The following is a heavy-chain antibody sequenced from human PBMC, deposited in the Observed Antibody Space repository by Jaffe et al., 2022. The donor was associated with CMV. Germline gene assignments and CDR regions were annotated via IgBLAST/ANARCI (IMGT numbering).Heavy chain of an antibody. Sequence: QLQLQESGPGLVKPSETLSLTCTVSGGSISSSSYYWGWIRQPPGKGLEWIGSIYYSGSTYYNPSLKSRVTISVDTSKNQFSLKLSSVTAADTAVYYCARTRGSDYYYYYYMDVWGKGTTVTVSS. V-gene: IGHV4-39*01. J-gene: IGHJ6*03. D-gene: IGHD3-10*01. CDR3: ARTRGSDYYYYYYMDV. CDR1: GGSISSSSYY. CDR2: IYYSGST.